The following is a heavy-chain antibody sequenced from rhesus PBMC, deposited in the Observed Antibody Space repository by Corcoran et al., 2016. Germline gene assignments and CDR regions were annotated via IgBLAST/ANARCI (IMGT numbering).Heavy chain of an antibody. D-gene: IGHD2-2*01. J-gene: IGHJ4*01. CDR1: GGSISTNW. CDR2: ISGSGRST. V-gene: IGHV4-173*01. Sequence: QLQLQESGPGLLKPSETLSLTCAVSGGSISTNWWNWIRQPPGKGLGGIGRISGSGRSTPPNPTLKVRVPISPHPSKNQFSLTLSPVTVADTAVYYCARDRGHCDSNTCWQGFDFWGQGVLVTVSS. CDR3: ARDRGHCDSNTCWQGFDF.